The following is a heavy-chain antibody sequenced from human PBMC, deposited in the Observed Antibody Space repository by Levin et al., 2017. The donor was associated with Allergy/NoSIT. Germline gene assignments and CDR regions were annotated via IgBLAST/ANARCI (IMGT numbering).Heavy chain of an antibody. Sequence: GGSLRLSCQGSGYRFSSYWIGWVRQMPGKGLEWMGIIYPDDSDTKYSPSFQGQVTISADKSISTAYLQWSSLKASDTAMYYCARQNSGSVAGKLVVWGQGTLVTVSS. D-gene: IGHD6-19*01. CDR2: IYPDDSDT. J-gene: IGHJ4*02. CDR3: ARQNSGSVAGKLVV. V-gene: IGHV5-51*01. CDR1: GYRFSSYW.